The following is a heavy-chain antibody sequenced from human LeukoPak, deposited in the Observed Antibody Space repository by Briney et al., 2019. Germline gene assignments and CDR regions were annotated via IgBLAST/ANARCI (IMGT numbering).Heavy chain of an antibody. V-gene: IGHV3-23*01. J-gene: IGHJ6*03. D-gene: IGHD3-10*01. CDR1: GFTFSSYA. Sequence: HSGGSLRLSCAASGFTFSSYAMSWVRQAPGKGLEWVSAISGSGGSTYYADSIKGRFTISRDSSKNMLYLQMNRLRAEDTAVYYCAKSPYFYNSGRYVDVWGKGTTVTVSS. CDR2: ISGSGGST. CDR3: AKSPYFYNSGRYVDV.